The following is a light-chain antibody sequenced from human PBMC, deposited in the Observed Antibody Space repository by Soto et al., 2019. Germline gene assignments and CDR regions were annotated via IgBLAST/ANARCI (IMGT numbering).Light chain of an antibody. J-gene: IGLJ1*01. CDR2: YRSDSDN. V-gene: IGLV5-45*03. CDR3: MIWHNSAYV. CDR1: SGINVGTYR. Sequence: QLVLTQPSSLSASPGASASLTCTLRSGINVGTYRIYWYQQKPGSPPQYLLNYRSDSDNQQVSGVPSRFSGSNDASANAGIFLISGLQSEDEADYYCMIWHNSAYVFGAGTKVTGL.